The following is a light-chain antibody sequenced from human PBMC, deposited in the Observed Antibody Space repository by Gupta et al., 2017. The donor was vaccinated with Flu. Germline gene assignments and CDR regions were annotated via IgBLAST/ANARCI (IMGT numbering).Light chain of an antibody. J-gene: IGLJ2*01. Sequence: RVIISSSGSSSNCGSNFLYCHQLLATPAPNLLIYRNNRRSSGLPARFSGTKSGSSASVTISGLPADDEADYYCASGDDIQASVVFGGGTKLTVL. V-gene: IGLV1-47*01. CDR2: RNN. CDR3: ASGDDIQASVV. CDR1: SSNCGSNF.